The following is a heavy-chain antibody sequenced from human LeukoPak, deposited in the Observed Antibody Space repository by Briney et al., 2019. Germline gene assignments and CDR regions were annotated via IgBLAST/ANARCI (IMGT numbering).Heavy chain of an antibody. CDR2: IYSGGST. V-gene: IGHV3-66*01. CDR1: GFTVSSNY. D-gene: IGHD5-24*01. Sequence: PGGPLRLSCAASGFTVSSNYMSWVRQAPGKGLEWVSVIYSGGSTYYADSVKGRFTISRDNSKNTLYLQMNSLRAEDTAVYYCAREGWLQGKYYFDYWGQGTLVTVSS. CDR3: AREGWLQGKYYFDY. J-gene: IGHJ4*02.